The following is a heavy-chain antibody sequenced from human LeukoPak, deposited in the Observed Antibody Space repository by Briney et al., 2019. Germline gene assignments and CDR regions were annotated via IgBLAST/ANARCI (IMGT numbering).Heavy chain of an antibody. CDR3: ATRWFGELFWFDP. CDR1: GGSFSGYY. D-gene: IGHD3-10*01. CDR2: INHSGST. Sequence: PSETLSLTCAVYGGSFSGYYWSWIRQPPGKGLEWIGEINHSGSTNYNPSLKSRATISVDTSKNQFSLKLSSVTAADTAVYYCATRWFGELFWFDPWGQGTLVTVSS. V-gene: IGHV4-34*01. J-gene: IGHJ5*02.